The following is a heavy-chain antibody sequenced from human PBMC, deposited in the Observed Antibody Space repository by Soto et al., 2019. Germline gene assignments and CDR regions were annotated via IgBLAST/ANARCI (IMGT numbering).Heavy chain of an antibody. V-gene: IGHV3-23*01. J-gene: IGHJ5*02. CDR1: GFTFIDYA. Sequence: EVQLLDSGGGLVQPGGSLRLSCAASGFTFIDYAMSWVRQAQGKGLEWVATISTAGHSTFSADSVKGRFTISRDNSKNTLYLQMNSLKTEDTAVYYCTTAGPHRSSSIWFDPWGQGTLVTVSS. CDR3: TTAGPHRSSSIWFDP. CDR2: ISTAGHST. D-gene: IGHD6-6*01.